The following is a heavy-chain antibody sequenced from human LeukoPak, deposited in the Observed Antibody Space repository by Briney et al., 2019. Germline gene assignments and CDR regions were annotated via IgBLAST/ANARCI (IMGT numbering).Heavy chain of an antibody. V-gene: IGHV3-30-3*01. CDR1: GFIISGYA. D-gene: IGHD6-13*01. CDR2: ISNDGSHK. J-gene: IGHJ3*02. Sequence: TGGSLRLSCAASGFIISGYAMHWVRQAPGKGLEWVALISNDGSHKNYADSVNGRLTISRDNSNNLLYLRMNGLTTEDTAVYYCAREWSQYSSTWKGAFDIWGQGTMVTVSS. CDR3: AREWSQYSSTWKGAFDI.